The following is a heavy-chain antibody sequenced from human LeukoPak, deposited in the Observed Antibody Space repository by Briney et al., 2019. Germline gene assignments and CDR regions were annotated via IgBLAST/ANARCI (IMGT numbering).Heavy chain of an antibody. CDR3: ASARVLINYGGVADAFDI. CDR2: IYPIDSYT. J-gene: IGHJ3*02. CDR1: RDTFINSW. Sequence: GESLQIFFTGSRDTFINSWIGWVRQGPGKGPGGVGNIYPIDSYTKYSTFFEGQVTISVDTYIYAAYLQWTSLTASDTAKYLCASARVLINYGGVADAFDIWGQGTMVTVSS. V-gene: IGHV5-51*01. D-gene: IGHD3-16*01.